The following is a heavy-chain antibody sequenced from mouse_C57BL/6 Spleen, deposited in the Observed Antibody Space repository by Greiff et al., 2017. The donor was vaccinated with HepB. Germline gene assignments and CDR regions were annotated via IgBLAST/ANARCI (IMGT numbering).Heavy chain of an antibody. V-gene: IGHV5-17*01. CDR3: ARKVYDYFWYFDV. CDR1: GFTFSDYG. D-gene: IGHD2-4*01. J-gene: IGHJ1*03. CDR2: ISSGSSTI. Sequence: DVQLQESGGGLVKPGGSLKLSCAASGFTFSDYGMHWVRQAPEKGLEWVAYISSGSSTIYYADTVKGRFTISRDNAKNTLFLQMTSLRSEDTAMYYCARKVYDYFWYFDVWGTGTTVTVSS.